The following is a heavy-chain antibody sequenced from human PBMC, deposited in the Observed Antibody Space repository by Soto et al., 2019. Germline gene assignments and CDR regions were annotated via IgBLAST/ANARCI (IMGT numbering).Heavy chain of an antibody. J-gene: IGHJ6*02. Sequence: GASVKVSCKASGYTITSYNINWVRQAPGQGLEWMGWMNPNTGETGSTEKFEGRVSMTRDISEATAYMELSSLTSDDTGVYYCVRRKQQMVRVKPYNTLDVWGLGTTVTVSS. CDR2: MNPNTGET. CDR3: VRRKQQMVRVKPYNTLDV. D-gene: IGHD6-13*01. CDR1: GYTITSYN. V-gene: IGHV1-8*01.